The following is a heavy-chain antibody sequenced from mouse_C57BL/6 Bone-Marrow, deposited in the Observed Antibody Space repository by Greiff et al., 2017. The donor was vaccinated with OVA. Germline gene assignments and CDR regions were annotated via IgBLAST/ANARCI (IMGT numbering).Heavy chain of an antibody. J-gene: IGHJ2*01. D-gene: IGHD2-4*01. V-gene: IGHV2-9-1*01. CDR1: GFSLTSYA. CDR3: ARNSAMITTEGLCFDY. CDR2: IWTGGGT. Sequence: VQLVESGPGLVAPSQSLSITCTVSGFSLTSYAISWVRQPPGKGLEWLGVIWTGGGTNYNSALKSRLSISKDNSKSQVFLKMNSLQTDDTARYYCARNSAMITTEGLCFDYRGQGTTLTVSS.